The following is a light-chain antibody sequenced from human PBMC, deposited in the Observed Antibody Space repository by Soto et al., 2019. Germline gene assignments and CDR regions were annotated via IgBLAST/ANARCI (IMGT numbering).Light chain of an antibody. Sequence: DIQMTQSPSTLSASVGDRVTITCRASQSISSWLAWYQQKPGKAPKPLTYDASSLESGVPSRFSGSGSGTEFTLTISSLQPEDFATYYCQQYNSYSGTFGQGTKVDIK. CDR2: DAS. J-gene: IGKJ1*01. CDR1: QSISSW. CDR3: QQYNSYSGT. V-gene: IGKV1-5*01.